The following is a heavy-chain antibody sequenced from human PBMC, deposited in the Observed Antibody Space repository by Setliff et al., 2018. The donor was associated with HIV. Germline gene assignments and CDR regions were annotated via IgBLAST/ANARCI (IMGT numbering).Heavy chain of an antibody. D-gene: IGHD3-22*01. CDR1: GDSISSGGYY. Sequence: SETLSLTCAVSGDSISSGGYYWSWIRRHPGKGLEWIGYIFYSGNTCFNPSLKSRVTISVDTSKNQFSLKLSSVTAADTAVYYCARGAAYYYDSSGWGDAFDIWGQGTMVT. J-gene: IGHJ3*02. CDR3: ARGAAYYYDSSGWGDAFDI. CDR2: IFYSGNT. V-gene: IGHV4-31*11.